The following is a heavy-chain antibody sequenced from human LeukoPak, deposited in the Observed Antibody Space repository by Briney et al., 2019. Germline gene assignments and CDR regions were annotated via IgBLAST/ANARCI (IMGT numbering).Heavy chain of an antibody. V-gene: IGHV4-59*01. CDR3: ARDPIHRDDYNAD. CDR2: INYSGST. J-gene: IGHJ4*02. CDR1: GASISGFY. D-gene: IGHD5-24*01. Sequence: SETLSLTCTISGASISGFYWSWIRQPPGKGLEWIGSINYSGSTNDNPSLKSRVTISRGPSKDQMALKLRSVTAADTAVYYCARDPIHRDDYNADWGQGALVSVSS.